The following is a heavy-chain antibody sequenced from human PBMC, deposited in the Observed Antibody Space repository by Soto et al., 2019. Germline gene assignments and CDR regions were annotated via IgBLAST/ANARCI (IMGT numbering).Heavy chain of an antibody. CDR1: GYTFTSYG. CDR3: ARYYDSSGDSQRKDAFDI. Sequence: ASVKVSCKASGYTFTSYGISWVRQAPGQGLEWMGWISAYNGNTNYAQKLQGRVTMTTDTSTSTAYMELRSLRSDDTAVYYCARYYDSSGDSQRKDAFDIWGQGTMVTVS. J-gene: IGHJ3*02. D-gene: IGHD3-22*01. V-gene: IGHV1-18*01. CDR2: ISAYNGNT.